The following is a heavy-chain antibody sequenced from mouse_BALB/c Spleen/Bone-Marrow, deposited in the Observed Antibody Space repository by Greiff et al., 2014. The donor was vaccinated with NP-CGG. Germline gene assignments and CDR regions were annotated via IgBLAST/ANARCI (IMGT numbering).Heavy chain of an antibody. D-gene: IGHD4-1*01. Sequence: EVMLVESGGGLVKPGGSLKLSCAVSGFTFSNYAMSWVRQSPERRLEWVAEINSGGDYTYFPDTVTGRFTISRDNAKNTLYLEMSSLRSEDSAIYYCARETGTLGWFPYWGQGTLVTVSA. J-gene: IGHJ3*01. V-gene: IGHV5-9-4*01. CDR3: ARETGTLGWFPY. CDR1: GFTFSNYA. CDR2: INSGGDYT.